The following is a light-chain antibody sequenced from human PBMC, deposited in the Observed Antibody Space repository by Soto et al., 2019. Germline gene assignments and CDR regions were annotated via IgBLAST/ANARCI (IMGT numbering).Light chain of an antibody. J-gene: IGLJ1*01. CDR2: KGS. V-gene: IGLV2-23*01. Sequence: QSVLTQPASWSGSPGQSITISCTGTSSDVGSYNLVSWYQQHPGKAPKLMIYKGSERPSGVSNRFSGSKSGNTASLTISGLQAEDEADYYCCSYAGSITFYVFGTGTKVTVL. CDR3: CSYAGSITFYV. CDR1: SSDVGSYNL.